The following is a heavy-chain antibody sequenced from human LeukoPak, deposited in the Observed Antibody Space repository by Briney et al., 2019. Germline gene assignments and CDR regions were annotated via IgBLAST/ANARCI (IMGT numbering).Heavy chain of an antibody. CDR3: ATAVAGTWWFDP. D-gene: IGHD6-19*01. V-gene: IGHV1-24*01. CDR1: GYTLSELS. Sequence: ASVKVSCKVSGYTLSELSMHWVRQAPGKGLEWMGGFDPEDGETIYAQKFQGGVTVTEDTSTDTAFMELSSLRSEDTAVYYCATAVAGTWWFDPWGQGTLVTVSS. J-gene: IGHJ5*02. CDR2: FDPEDGET.